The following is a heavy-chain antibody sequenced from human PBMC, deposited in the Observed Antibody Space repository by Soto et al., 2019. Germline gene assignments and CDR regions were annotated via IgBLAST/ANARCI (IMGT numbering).Heavy chain of an antibody. CDR2: ISSSGSTI. CDR3: ARESAYNWNSFHLLGYYYYYMDV. D-gene: IGHD1-7*01. CDR1: GFTFSDYY. Sequence: GGSLRLSCAASGFTFSDYYMSWIRQAPGKGLEWVSYISSSGSTIYYADSVKGRFTISRDNAKNSLYLQMNGLRAEDTAVYYCARESAYNWNSFHLLGYYYYYMDVWGKGTTVTVSS. J-gene: IGHJ6*03. V-gene: IGHV3-11*01.